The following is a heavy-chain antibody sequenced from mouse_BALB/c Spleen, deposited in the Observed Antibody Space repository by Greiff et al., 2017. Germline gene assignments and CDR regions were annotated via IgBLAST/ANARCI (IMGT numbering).Heavy chain of an antibody. Sequence: QVQLQQPGAELVKPGASVKLSCKASGYTFTSYWMHWVKQRPGQGLEWIGEINPSNGRTNYNEKFKSKATLTVDKSSSTAYMQLSSLTSEDSAVYYCARWGDGFAYWGQGTRVTVSA. CDR3: ARWGDGFAY. J-gene: IGHJ3*01. CDR2: INPSNGRT. CDR1: GYTFTSYW. V-gene: IGHV1S81*02.